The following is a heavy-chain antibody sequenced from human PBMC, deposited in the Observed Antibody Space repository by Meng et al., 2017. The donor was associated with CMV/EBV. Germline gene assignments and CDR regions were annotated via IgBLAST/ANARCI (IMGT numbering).Heavy chain of an antibody. CDR3: ARPGRSSSSGRSFLDY. J-gene: IGHJ4*02. CDR1: GYSISSGYY. Sequence: SETLSLTCTVSGYSISSGYYWGWIRQPPGKGLEWIGSIYHSGSTYYNPSLKSRVTISVDTSKNQFSLKLSSVTAADTAVYYCARPGRSSSSGRSFLDYWGQGTLVTVSS. CDR2: IYHSGST. D-gene: IGHD6-6*01. V-gene: IGHV4-38-2*02.